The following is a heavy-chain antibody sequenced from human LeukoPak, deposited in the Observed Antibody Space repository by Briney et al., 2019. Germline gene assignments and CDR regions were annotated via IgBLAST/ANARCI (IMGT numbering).Heavy chain of an antibody. D-gene: IGHD3-10*01. V-gene: IGHV1-24*01. CDR2: FDPEDGET. Sequence: GASVKVSCKVSGYTLTELSMYWVRQAPGKGLEWMGGFDPEDGETIYAQNFQGRVTMTEDTSTDTAYMELSSLRSEDTAVSYCATEVGEDYYGSGKGYWGQGTLVTVSS. CDR1: GYTLTELS. J-gene: IGHJ4*02. CDR3: ATEVGEDYYGSGKGY.